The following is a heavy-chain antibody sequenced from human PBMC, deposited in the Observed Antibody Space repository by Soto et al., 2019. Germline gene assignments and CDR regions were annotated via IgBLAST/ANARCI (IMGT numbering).Heavy chain of an antibody. CDR2: IWYDGNTK. CDR3: ARPLVAPVAGPYYYGMDV. Sequence: XGSLRLSCAASGFTFNTYGFNWVRQAPGKGLEWVAVIWYDGNTKYYADSVKGRFTISRDNLKNTLYLQMNSLTAEDTAVYYCARPLVAPVAGPYYYGMDVWGQGNTVTVSS. D-gene: IGHD6-19*01. CDR1: GFTFNTYG. J-gene: IGHJ6*02. V-gene: IGHV3-33*01.